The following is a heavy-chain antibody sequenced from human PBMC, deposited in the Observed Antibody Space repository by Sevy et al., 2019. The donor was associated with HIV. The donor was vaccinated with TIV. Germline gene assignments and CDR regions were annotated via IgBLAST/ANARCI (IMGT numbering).Heavy chain of an antibody. CDR3: ARGTPAFCTGGVCSNWFDP. V-gene: IGHV3-30*02. CDR2: IRYDGSNK. Sequence: GGSLRLSCAASRFSFNGYGMHWVRQAPGKGLEWVAFIRYDGSNKYYADSVKGRFTISRDDSKNTLYLQMNSLRAEDTALYYCARGTPAFCTGGVCSNWFDPWGQGTLVTVSS. CDR1: RFSFNGYG. J-gene: IGHJ5*02. D-gene: IGHD2-8*02.